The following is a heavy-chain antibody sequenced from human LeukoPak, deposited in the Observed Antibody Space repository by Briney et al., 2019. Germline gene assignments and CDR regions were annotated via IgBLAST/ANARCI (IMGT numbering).Heavy chain of an antibody. D-gene: IGHD6-19*01. CDR1: GYTFTSYD. J-gene: IGHJ2*01. Sequence: ASVKVSCKASGYTFTSYDINWVRQATGQGLEWMGWMNPNSGDTGYAQKFQGRVTMTSNTSITTAYMELSSLRSEDTAVYYCAREGAVAGTGPYLWGRGTLVTVSS. CDR3: AREGAVAGTGPYL. CDR2: MNPNSGDT. V-gene: IGHV1-8*01.